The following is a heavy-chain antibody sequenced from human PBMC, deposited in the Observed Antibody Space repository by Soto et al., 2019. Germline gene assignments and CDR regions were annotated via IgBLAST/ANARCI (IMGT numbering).Heavy chain of an antibody. CDR3: ARTDSYGYGWYFDL. CDR1: GYSISSGYY. CDR2: IYHSGST. Sequence: SETLSLTCAVSGYSISSGYYWGWIRQPPGKGLEWIGNIYHSGSTYYNPSLKSRVTISVVTSKNQFSLKLSSVTAADTAVYYCARTDSYGYGWYFDLWGRGTLVTVSS. V-gene: IGHV4-38-2*01. J-gene: IGHJ2*01. D-gene: IGHD5-18*01.